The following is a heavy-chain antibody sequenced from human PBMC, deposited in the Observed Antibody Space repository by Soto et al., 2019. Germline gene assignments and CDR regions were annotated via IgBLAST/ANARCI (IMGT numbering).Heavy chain of an antibody. CDR3: ARESSSWHHERYYYYGMDV. D-gene: IGHD6-13*01. Sequence: SETLSLTCTVSGGSISSGGYYWSWIRQHPGKGLEWIGYIYYSGSTYYNPSLKSRVTISVDTSKNQFSLKLSSVTAADTAVYYCARESSSWHHERYYYYGMDVWGQGTTVTVSS. V-gene: IGHV4-31*03. CDR1: GGSISSGGYY. J-gene: IGHJ6*02. CDR2: IYYSGST.